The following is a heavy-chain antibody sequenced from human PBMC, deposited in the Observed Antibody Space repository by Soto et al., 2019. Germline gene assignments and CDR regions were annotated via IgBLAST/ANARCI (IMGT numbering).Heavy chain of an antibody. CDR2: INHSGGT. D-gene: IGHD3-22*01. Sequence: SETLSLTCAVYGGSFSAYYWSWIRQPPGKGLEWIGEINHSGGTSYNPSLKSRVTISVDTSKSQFPLKLTSVTAADRAVYYCARGSVDTVDSSGFYDYWGQGTLVTVSS. CDR3: ARGSVDTVDSSGFYDY. CDR1: GGSFSAYY. V-gene: IGHV4-34*01. J-gene: IGHJ4*02.